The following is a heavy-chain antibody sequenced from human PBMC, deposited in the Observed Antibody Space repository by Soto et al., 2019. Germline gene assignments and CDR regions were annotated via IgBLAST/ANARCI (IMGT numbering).Heavy chain of an antibody. V-gene: IGHV4-31*02. J-gene: IGHJ5*02. Sequence: SETLSLTCTVSGASVSTGAYYWGWVRQRPGKGLEWVGYIYESGYTYYNTSLKSRLTISRDRSNNQFSLGLTSVTAADTAVYYCVRALRHTAMVYPWFDPWGQGTLVTVSS. CDR2: IYESGYT. CDR3: VRALRHTAMVYPWFDP. D-gene: IGHD5-18*01. CDR1: GASVSTGAYY.